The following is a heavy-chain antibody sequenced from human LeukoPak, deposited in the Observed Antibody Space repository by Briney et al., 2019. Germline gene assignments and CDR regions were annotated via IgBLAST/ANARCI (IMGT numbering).Heavy chain of an antibody. D-gene: IGHD1-1*01. Sequence: SGGSLRLSCAASGFSFSRNDMHWVRQRTGKGLEWVSGIGTAGDTNYAGSVKGRFTISRETGKNSLYLQMRSLRAEDTAVYYCAGRTSWCYGFDVWGQGTTVTVSS. V-gene: IGHV3-13*01. J-gene: IGHJ6*02. CDR2: IGTAGDT. CDR3: AGRTSWCYGFDV. CDR1: GFSFSRND.